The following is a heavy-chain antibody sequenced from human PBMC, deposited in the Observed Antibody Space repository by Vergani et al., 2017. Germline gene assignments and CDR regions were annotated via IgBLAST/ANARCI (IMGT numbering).Heavy chain of an antibody. CDR3: ARSRIYYGAGSPDY. Sequence: QVKLQESGPGLVKPSETLSLTCPVSGASVYSYYWSWIRQPPGKGLEWMGYVSFRGDTLYDPSVKGRMTISLNTSSNQFSLYLTSVTAADTAVYYCARSRIYYGAGSPDYWGQGTLVTVSS. V-gene: IGHV4-59*02. D-gene: IGHD3-10*01. J-gene: IGHJ4*02. CDR2: VSFRGDT. CDR1: GASVYSYY.